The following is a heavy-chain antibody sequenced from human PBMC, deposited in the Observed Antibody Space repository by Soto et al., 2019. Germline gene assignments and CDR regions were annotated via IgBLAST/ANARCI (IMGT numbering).Heavy chain of an antibody. CDR2: IIPILGIA. D-gene: IGHD2-15*01. V-gene: IGHV1-69*08. CDR1: GGTFSIYT. CDR3: ERDLSPYVRRGYCSGGSCSYPYGMAV. J-gene: IGHJ6*02. Sequence: QVQLVQSGAEVKKPGSSVKVSCKASGGTFSIYTISWVRQAPGQGLEWMGRIIPILGIANYAQKFQGRVTITADKSTSPAYMELSSLRSEDTAVYYCERDLSPYVRRGYCSGGSCSYPYGMAVWGQGTTVTVAS.